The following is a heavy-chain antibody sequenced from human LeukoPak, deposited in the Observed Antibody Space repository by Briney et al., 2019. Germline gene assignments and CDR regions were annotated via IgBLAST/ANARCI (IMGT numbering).Heavy chain of an antibody. V-gene: IGHV3-23*01. D-gene: IGHD3-10*01. J-gene: IGHJ4*02. CDR1: GFTFSSYG. CDR2: ISGNAVTT. Sequence: GGTLRLSCTASGFTFSSYGMSWVRQAPGKGLEWVSSISGNAVTTYYADSVKGRFTISRDNSKNTMYLQMNSQRDEDTAVYYCGRGRLYGSGTYYVFDYWGRGTLVTVSS. CDR3: GRGRLYGSGTYYVFDY.